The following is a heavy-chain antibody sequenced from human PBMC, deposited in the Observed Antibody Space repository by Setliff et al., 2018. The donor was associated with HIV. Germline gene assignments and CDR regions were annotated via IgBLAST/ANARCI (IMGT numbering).Heavy chain of an antibody. Sequence: SATLSLTCAVSGGSLSGYYWRWIRQPPGKGLEWIGDVSHTGSANYNPSLKSRVTMSVDTSKNQLSLNLTSVTAADTAVYYCARDRSSGSSNWFDPWGQGTLVTVSS. CDR1: GGSLSGYY. J-gene: IGHJ5*02. D-gene: IGHD3-22*01. CDR2: VSHTGSA. CDR3: ARDRSSGSSNWFDP. V-gene: IGHV4-34*01.